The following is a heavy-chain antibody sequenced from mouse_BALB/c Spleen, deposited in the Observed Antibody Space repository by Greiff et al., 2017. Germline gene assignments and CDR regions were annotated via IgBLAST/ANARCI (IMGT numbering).Heavy chain of an antibody. V-gene: IGHV1-15*01. J-gene: IGHJ3*01. CDR3: TRDMITTTAWFAY. Sequence: VQLQQSGAELVRPGASVTLSCKASGYTFTDYEMHWVKQTPVHGLEWIGAIDPETGGTAYNQKFKGKATLTADKSSSTAYMELRSLTSEDSAVYYCTRDMITTTAWFAYWGQGTLVTVSA. CDR2: IDPETGGT. D-gene: IGHD2-4*01. CDR1: GYTFTDYE.